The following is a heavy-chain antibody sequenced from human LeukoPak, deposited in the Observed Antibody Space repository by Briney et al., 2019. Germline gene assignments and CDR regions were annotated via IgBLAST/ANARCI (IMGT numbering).Heavy chain of an antibody. J-gene: IGHJ4*02. Sequence: GRSLRLSCAASGFTFDDYAMHWVRQAPGKGLEWVSGISWNSGSIGYADSVRGRFTISRDNAKNTLYLQMNSLRVEDTALYYCARKGLPDYWGQGTLVTVSS. CDR2: ISWNSGSI. CDR1: GFTFDDYA. V-gene: IGHV3-9*01. CDR3: ARKGLPDY.